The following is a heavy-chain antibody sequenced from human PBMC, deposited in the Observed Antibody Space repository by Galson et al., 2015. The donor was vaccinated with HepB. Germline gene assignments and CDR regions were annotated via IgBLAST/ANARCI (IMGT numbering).Heavy chain of an antibody. D-gene: IGHD6-13*01. CDR1: GFIFSSYA. V-gene: IGHV3-23*01. CDR3: AKPQYSSSWLGGGLFDY. CDR2: ISGSGGST. J-gene: IGHJ4*02. Sequence: SLRLSCAASGFIFSSYAMSWVRQAPGKGLEWVSAISGSGGSTYYADSVKGRFTISRDNSKNTLYLQMNSLRAEDTAVYYCAKPQYSSSWLGGGLFDYWGQGTLVTVSS.